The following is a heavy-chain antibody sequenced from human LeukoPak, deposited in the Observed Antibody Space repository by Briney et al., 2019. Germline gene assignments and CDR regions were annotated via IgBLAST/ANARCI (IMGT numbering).Heavy chain of an antibody. CDR3: ARNYGDYSYYYYMDV. CDR1: GYTFTGYY. V-gene: IGHV1-2*02. D-gene: IGHD4-11*01. CDR2: INPNSGGT. J-gene: IGHJ6*03. Sequence: ASVKVSCKTSGYTFTGYYMHWVRQAPGQGPEWMGWINPNSGGTNYALKFQGKVTMTRDTSISTVYMELSRLRSDDTAVYYCARNYGDYSYYYYMDVWGKGTTVTISS.